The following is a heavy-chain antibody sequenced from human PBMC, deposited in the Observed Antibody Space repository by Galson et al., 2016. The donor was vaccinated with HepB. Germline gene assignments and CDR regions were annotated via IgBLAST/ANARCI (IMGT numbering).Heavy chain of an antibody. CDR2: KYWDDDK. V-gene: IGHV2-5*02. Sequence: PALVKPTQTLTLTCTFSGFSLNTTGVGVGWIRQPPGKALEWLALKYWDDDKYYNPSLKTRLIITKDTSENQVVLTMTNMDPVDTATYYCAHRRGSGSPWAYGAFDIWGQGTMVTVSS. CDR3: AHRRGSGSPWAYGAFDI. D-gene: IGHD1-26*01. CDR1: GFSLNTTGVG. J-gene: IGHJ3*02.